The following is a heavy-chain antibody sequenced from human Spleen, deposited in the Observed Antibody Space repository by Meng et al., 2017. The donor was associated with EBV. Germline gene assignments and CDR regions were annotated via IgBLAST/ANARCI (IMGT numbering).Heavy chain of an antibody. CDR2: IHAGNGNT. V-gene: IGHV1-3*01. CDR3: ARDNSSWFNWFDP. D-gene: IGHD6-13*01. CDR1: GYTFTNYA. J-gene: IGHJ5*02. Sequence: QVQPLQSVAELNNPWASVKVSCNASGYTFTNYAMHWVRQAPGKRLEWMGWIHAGNGNTKYSPRFQRRVTITRDTTARIAYMELSSLRSEDTAVYYWARDNSSWFNWFDPWGQGTLVTVSS.